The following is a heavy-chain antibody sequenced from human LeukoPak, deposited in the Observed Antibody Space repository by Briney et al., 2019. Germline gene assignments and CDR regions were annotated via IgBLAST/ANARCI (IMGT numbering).Heavy chain of an antibody. Sequence: GGSLRPSCVASGFTFSSYGMHWVRQAPGKGLEWVAVIWYDGSNKYYADSVKGRFTISRDNSKNTLYLQMNSLRAEDTAVCYSARDANWGFDAFDVWGQGTMVTVSS. CDR2: IWYDGSNK. J-gene: IGHJ3*01. CDR1: GFTFSSYG. V-gene: IGHV3-33*01. CDR3: ARDANWGFDAFDV. D-gene: IGHD7-27*01.